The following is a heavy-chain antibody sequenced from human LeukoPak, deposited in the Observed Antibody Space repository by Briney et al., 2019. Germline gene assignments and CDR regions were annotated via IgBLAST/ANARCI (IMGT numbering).Heavy chain of an antibody. CDR3: ARAHYVSGSYYNADFDY. J-gene: IGHJ4*02. CDR1: GYTFTGYY. V-gene: IGHV1-2*02. CDR2: INPNSGGT. D-gene: IGHD3-10*01. Sequence: ASVKVSCKASGYTFTGYYMHWVRQAPGQGLEWMGWINPNSGGTNYAQKFQGRVTMTRDTSISTAYMELSRLRSDDTAVYYCARAHYVSGSYYNADFDYWGQGTLVTVSS.